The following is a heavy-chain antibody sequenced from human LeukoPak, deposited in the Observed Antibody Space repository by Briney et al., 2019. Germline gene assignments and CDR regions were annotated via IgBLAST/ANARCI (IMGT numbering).Heavy chain of an antibody. V-gene: IGHV3-66*01. CDR3: ARDNSDGSIVWFDP. CDR1: GFTVSSNY. CDR2: IYSGGST. J-gene: IGHJ5*02. D-gene: IGHD2-15*01. Sequence: GGSPRLSCAASGFTVSSNYMSWVRQAPRKGLEWVSVIYSGGSTYYSESVTSRFTISRDNSKNTLYLQMNSLRAEDTAVYYCARDNSDGSIVWFDPWGQGTLVTVSS.